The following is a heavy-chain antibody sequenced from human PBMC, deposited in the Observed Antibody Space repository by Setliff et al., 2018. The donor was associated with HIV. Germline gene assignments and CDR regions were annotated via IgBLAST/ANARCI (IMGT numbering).Heavy chain of an antibody. CDR2: IDSNNGNR. J-gene: IGHJ6*03. V-gene: IGHV1-18*01. Sequence: ASVKVSCKASGYSLSTYAISWVRQAPGQGLEWMGWIDSNNGNRNFAQKFRGRVTMTTDISTNTAYMEVRSLSFDDTAVYYCARVPTNPDFYYYYMDVWGKGTTVTVSS. CDR1: GYSLSTYA. CDR3: ARVPTNPDFYYYYMDV.